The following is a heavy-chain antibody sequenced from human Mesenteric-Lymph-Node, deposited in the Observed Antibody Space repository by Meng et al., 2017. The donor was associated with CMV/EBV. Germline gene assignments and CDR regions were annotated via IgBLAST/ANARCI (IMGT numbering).Heavy chain of an antibody. CDR1: RFIFSSYA. V-gene: IGHV3-33*06. CDR3: AKDPYSGSGAWYYFDY. D-gene: IGHD3-10*01. J-gene: IGHJ4*02. CDR2: IWYDGSNK. Sequence: SRFIFSSYAMHWVRQVPGKGLEWVAVIWYDGSNKYYADSVKGRFTISRDNSKNTVYLQMNSLRAEDTGVYYCAKDPYSGSGAWYYFDYWGQGALVTVSS.